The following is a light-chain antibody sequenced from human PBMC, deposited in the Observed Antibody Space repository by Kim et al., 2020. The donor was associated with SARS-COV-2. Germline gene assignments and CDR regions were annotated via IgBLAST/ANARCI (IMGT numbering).Light chain of an antibody. Sequence: SVKRTRTLSSGHSSYAIAWHQQQPEKGPRYLMKLNSDGSHSKGDGIPDRFSGSSSGAERYLTISSLQSEDEADYYCQTWGTGPRVVFGGGTQLTVL. CDR3: QTWGTGPRVV. CDR1: SGHSSYA. J-gene: IGLJ2*01. V-gene: IGLV4-69*01. CDR2: LNSDGSH.